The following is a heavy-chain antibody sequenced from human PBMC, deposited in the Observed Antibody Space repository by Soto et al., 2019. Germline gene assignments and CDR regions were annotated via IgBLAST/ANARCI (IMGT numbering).Heavy chain of an antibody. V-gene: IGHV4-4*07. CDR3: AVDYGGNCFDY. CDR2: IYTSGST. Sequence: SETLSLTCTVSGGSISVYYWSWIRQPAGKGLEWIGRIYTSGSTNYNPSLKSRVNMSGDTSKNQLSLKLSSVTAADTAVYYCAVDYGGNCFDYWGQGTLVTVSS. CDR1: GGSISVYY. J-gene: IGHJ4*02. D-gene: IGHD4-17*01.